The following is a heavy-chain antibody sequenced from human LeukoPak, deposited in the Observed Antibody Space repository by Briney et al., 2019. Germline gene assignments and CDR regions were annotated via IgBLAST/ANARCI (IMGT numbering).Heavy chain of an antibody. J-gene: IGHJ5*02. Sequence: GASVKVSCTASGYTFTGFYIHWVRQAPGQGLEWMGWIHPNSGVTNYAQKFKGRVTMTRDTAISTAYMELSRLRSDDTAVYYCARAEDIVVVPAALEFDPWGQGTLVSVSS. CDR1: GYTFTGFY. V-gene: IGHV1-2*02. CDR3: ARAEDIVVVPAALEFDP. CDR2: IHPNSGVT. D-gene: IGHD2-2*01.